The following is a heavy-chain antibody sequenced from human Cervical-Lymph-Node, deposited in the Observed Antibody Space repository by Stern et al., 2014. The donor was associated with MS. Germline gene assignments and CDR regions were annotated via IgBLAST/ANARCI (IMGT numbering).Heavy chain of an antibody. CDR1: GFTVSRDY. CDR3: ARDTSSPERSDW. D-gene: IGHD1-1*01. J-gene: IGHJ4*02. Sequence: VQLGESGGGVIQPGGSLRLSCTASGFTVSRDYMTWVRQAPGKGLEWVSLITNVGITFYTDSVKGRFTISRDDSKNTVYLHMTSLRAEDTAMYYCARDTSSPERSDWWGQGTLVTVSS. V-gene: IGHV3-53*01. CDR2: ITNVGIT.